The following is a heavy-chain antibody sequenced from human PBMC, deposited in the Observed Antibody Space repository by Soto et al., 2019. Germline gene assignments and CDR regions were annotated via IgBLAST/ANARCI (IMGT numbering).Heavy chain of an antibody. V-gene: IGHV3-21*01. CDR3: ASGQAAFFDY. CDR1: GFTFSSYS. Sequence: PGGSLRLSCAASGFTFSSYSMNWVRQAPGKGLEWVSSISSSSYIYYADSVKGRFTISRDNAKNSLYLQMNGLRAEGTAVYYCASGQAAFFDYWGQGTLVTVSS. CDR2: ISSSSYI. J-gene: IGHJ4*02. D-gene: IGHD2-15*01.